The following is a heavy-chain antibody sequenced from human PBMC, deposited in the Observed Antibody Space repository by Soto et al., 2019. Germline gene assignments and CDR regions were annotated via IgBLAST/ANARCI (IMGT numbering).Heavy chain of an antibody. CDR2: IFHSGST. J-gene: IGHJ4*02. CDR1: GGSISNSNW. V-gene: IGHV4-4*02. CDR3: AHRPIVGAAI. D-gene: IGHD1-26*01. Sequence: QVQRQESGPGLVKPSGTLSLTCAVFGGSISNSNWWTWVRQPPGKGLDWIGEIFHSGSTNYNSSLMGRVTISVDKANNQFSLKLSSVTAADTAVYYCAHRPIVGAAIWGQGTLVTVSS.